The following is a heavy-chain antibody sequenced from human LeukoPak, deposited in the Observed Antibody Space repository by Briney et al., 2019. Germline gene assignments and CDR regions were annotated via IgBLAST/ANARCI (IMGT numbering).Heavy chain of an antibody. CDR2: TYTTGNT. D-gene: IGHD3-22*01. CDR1: GDSINSGASY. V-gene: IGHV4-61*02. Sequence: SETLSLTCTVSGDSINSGASYWSWTRQPAGKGLDWIGRTYTTGNTNYNPSLWRRVTISVDTSKNQFSLGLNSVTAADTAVYFCARDRSYYSDSGTAYWGQGILVTVSS. J-gene: IGHJ4*02. CDR3: ARDRSYYSDSGTAY.